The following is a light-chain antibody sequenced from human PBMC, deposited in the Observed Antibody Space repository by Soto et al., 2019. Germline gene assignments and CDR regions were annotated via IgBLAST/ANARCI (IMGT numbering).Light chain of an antibody. CDR1: SSDVGGYNY. Sequence: QSALTQPASVSGSPGQSITISCTGTSSDVGGYNYVSWYQQHPGKAPKLMLYDVTYRPPGVSTRFSGSKSGNTASLTVSGLQAEDEADYYCSSYTSSSFLVFGGGTKLTVL. J-gene: IGLJ2*01. V-gene: IGLV2-14*03. CDR3: SSYTSSSFLV. CDR2: DVT.